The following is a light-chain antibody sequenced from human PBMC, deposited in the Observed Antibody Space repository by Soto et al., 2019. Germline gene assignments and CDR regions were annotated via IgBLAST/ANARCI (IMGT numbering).Light chain of an antibody. CDR3: QQFAILPRT. CDR1: QSLSSGF. J-gene: IGKJ1*01. V-gene: IGKV3-20*01. CDR2: AAS. Sequence: EIVLTQSPGTLSLSPGESGTLSCRASQSLSSGFLAWYQQRPGQAPRLLIYAASSRATGIPDRFSGTGSGTDFTLTISRLEPEDFAVYYCQQFAILPRTFGQGTKVDIK.